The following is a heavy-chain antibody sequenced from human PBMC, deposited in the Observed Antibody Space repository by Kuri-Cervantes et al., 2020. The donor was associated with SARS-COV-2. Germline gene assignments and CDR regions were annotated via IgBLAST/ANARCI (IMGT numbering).Heavy chain of an antibody. CDR2: ITSSGSYI. D-gene: IGHD5-18*01. CDR1: GFTLSSYS. CDR3: VRAPRGYSYGGRLMFDH. J-gene: IGHJ4*02. V-gene: IGHV3-21*01. Sequence: GESLKISCAASGFTLSSYSMNWVRQAPGKGLEWVSLITSSGSYIFYADSVKGRFTISRDNAKNSLYLQMNSLRAEDTSVYYCVRAPRGYSYGGRLMFDHWGQGTLVTVSS.